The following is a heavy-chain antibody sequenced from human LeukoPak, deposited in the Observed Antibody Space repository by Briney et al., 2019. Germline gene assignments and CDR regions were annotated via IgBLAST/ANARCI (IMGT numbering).Heavy chain of an antibody. CDR3: AKGGESPLPFDY. D-gene: IGHD3-10*01. CDR1: GGSISGHY. Sequence: SETLSLTCTVSGGSISGHYWSWIRQPAGKEPEWIGRVHTTGGTNYNPSLKSRLTMSVDTSKNRFSLHLTSVTAADTAVYYCAKGGESPLPFDYWGQGTLVTVSS. CDR2: VHTTGGT. J-gene: IGHJ4*02. V-gene: IGHV4-4*07.